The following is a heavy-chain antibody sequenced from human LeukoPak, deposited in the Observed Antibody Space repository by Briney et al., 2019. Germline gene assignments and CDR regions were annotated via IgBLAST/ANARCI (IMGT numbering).Heavy chain of an antibody. Sequence: SETLSLTCTVSGGSIRSYYWSWIRQPPGKGLEWIGYIYYSGSTNYNPSLKSRVPISVDTSKNQFSLKLSSVTAADTAVYYCARARGYCSGGSCYARTHYYGMDVWGQGTTVTVSS. CDR1: GGSIRSYY. J-gene: IGHJ6*02. CDR2: IYYSGST. V-gene: IGHV4-59*01. CDR3: ARARGYCSGGSCYARTHYYGMDV. D-gene: IGHD2-15*01.